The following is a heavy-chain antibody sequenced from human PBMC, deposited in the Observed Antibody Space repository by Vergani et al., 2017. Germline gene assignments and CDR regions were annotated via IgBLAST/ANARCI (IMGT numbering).Heavy chain of an antibody. V-gene: IGHV4-39*01. CDR2: IYYSGST. D-gene: IGHD2-8*01. Sequence: QLQLQESGPGLVKPSETLSLTCTVSGGSISSSSYYWGWIRQPPGKGLEWIGSIYYSGSTYYNPSLKSRVTISVDTSKNQFSLKLSSVTAADTAVYYCASRNDQLGYCTNGVCYNWFDPWGQGTLVTVSS. J-gene: IGHJ5*02. CDR3: ASRNDQLGYCTNGVCYNWFDP. CDR1: GGSISSSSYY.